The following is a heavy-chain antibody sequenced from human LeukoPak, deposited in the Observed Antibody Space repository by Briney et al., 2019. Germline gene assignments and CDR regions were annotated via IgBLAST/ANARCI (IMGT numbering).Heavy chain of an antibody. CDR2: IYYSGST. D-gene: IGHD1-26*01. V-gene: IGHV4-39*01. J-gene: IGHJ4*02. CDR1: GDSISSNSYC. Sequence: SETLSLTCTVSGDSISSNSYCWGWIRQPPGKGLEWIGSIYYSGSTYYNPSLKSRVTISVDTSKKQFPLKLSSVTAADTAVYYCARSGITFDKMGWGQGTLVTVSS. CDR3: ARSGITFDKMG.